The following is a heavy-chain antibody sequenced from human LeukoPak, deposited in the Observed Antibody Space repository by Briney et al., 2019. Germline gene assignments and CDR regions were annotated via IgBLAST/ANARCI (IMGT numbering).Heavy chain of an antibody. CDR1: GFTFSTYW. V-gene: IGHV3-7*01. D-gene: IGHD5-12*01. CDR2: IKEDGSEK. J-gene: IGHJ4*02. CDR3: ARARYSDY. Sequence: TGGSLRLSCAASGFTFSTYWMTWVRQAPGKGLEWVANIKEDGSEKHYVDSVKGRFTISRDNARNSLYLQMNSLRAEDTALYYCARARYSDYWGQGPLVTVSS.